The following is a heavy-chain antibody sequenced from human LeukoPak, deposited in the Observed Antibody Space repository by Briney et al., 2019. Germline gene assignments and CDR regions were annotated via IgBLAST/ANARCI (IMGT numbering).Heavy chain of an antibody. CDR2: IYHSGNT. J-gene: IGHJ4*02. V-gene: IGHV4-59*01. CDR3: AREEGIAAAGALEY. Sequence: PSETLSLTCNVSGDSITDYYWSWIRQPPGKGLEWIGFIYHSGNTNYNPSLASRVTLSLDTSKTQLSLRLGSVTAADSAVYYCAREEGIAAAGALEYWGQGLLVTVSS. D-gene: IGHD6-13*01. CDR1: GDSITDYY.